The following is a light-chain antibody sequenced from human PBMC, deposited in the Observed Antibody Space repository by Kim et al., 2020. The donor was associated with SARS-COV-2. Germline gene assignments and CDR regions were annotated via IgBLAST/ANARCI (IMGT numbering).Light chain of an antibody. J-gene: IGKJ1*01. CDR2: GAS. V-gene: IGKV3-20*01. Sequence: EIVLTQSPGTLSLSPGDRATLSCRASQNVASSYLAWFQQKPGQSPRLLIYGASRRATGIPDRFSGSGSGTEFTLTISRLEPDDFAVYYCQQYGSSSTWTFGQGTKLEI. CDR1: QNVASSY. CDR3: QQYGSSSTWT.